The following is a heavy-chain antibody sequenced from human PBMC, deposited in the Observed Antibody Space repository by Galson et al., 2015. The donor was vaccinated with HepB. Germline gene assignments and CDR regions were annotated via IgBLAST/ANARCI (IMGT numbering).Heavy chain of an antibody. CDR3: AKGGVGYCSSTSCYPRGAFDY. Sequence: SETLSLTCAVYGGSFSGYYWSWIRQPPGKGLEWIGEINHSGSTNYNPSLKSRVTISVDTSKNQFSLKLSSVTAADTAVYYCAKGGVGYCSSTSCYPRGAFDYWGQGTLVTVSS. V-gene: IGHV4-34*01. J-gene: IGHJ4*02. CDR2: INHSGST. D-gene: IGHD2-2*03. CDR1: GGSFSGYY.